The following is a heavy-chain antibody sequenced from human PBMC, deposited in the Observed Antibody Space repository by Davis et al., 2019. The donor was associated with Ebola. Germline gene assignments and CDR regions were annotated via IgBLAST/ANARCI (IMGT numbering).Heavy chain of an antibody. CDR2: INPNSGGT. CDR3: ARCGVVVPAAIPPYGMDV. Sequence: ASVKVSCKASGYTFTGYYMHWVRQAPGQGLEWMGWINPNSGGTNYAQKFQGRVTMTRDTSTSTVYMELSSLRSEDTAVYYCARCGVVVPAAIPPYGMDVWGQGTTVTVSS. V-gene: IGHV1-2*02. J-gene: IGHJ6*02. CDR1: GYTFTGYY. D-gene: IGHD2-2*02.